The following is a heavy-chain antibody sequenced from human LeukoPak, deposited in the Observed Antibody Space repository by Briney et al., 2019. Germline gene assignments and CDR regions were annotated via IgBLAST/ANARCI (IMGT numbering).Heavy chain of an antibody. CDR2: ISSGGTYE. Sequence: GGSLRLSCAASGFTFSNNAMHWVRQAPGKGLEWVSLISSGGTYEYYADSVKGRFTISRDNSKNTLYLQLNSLRAEDTAVYYCARDSTYYYDSGSSGPHYFDNWGQGTLVTVSS. CDR1: GFTFSNNA. CDR3: ARDSTYYYDSGSSGPHYFDN. V-gene: IGHV3-30*01. D-gene: IGHD3-10*01. J-gene: IGHJ4*02.